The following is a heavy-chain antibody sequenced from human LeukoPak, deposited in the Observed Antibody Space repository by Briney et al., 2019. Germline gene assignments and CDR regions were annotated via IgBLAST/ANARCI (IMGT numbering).Heavy chain of an antibody. D-gene: IGHD3-22*01. J-gene: IGHJ4*02. Sequence: SVKVSCKASGGTFSSYAISWVRQAPGQGLEWMGGIISIFGAANYAQKFQGRVTITADESTSTAFMELSSLRSEDTAVYYCAREYDSSGYYMYWGQGTLVTVSS. CDR3: AREYDSSGYYMY. CDR1: GGTFSSYA. V-gene: IGHV1-69*13. CDR2: IISIFGAA.